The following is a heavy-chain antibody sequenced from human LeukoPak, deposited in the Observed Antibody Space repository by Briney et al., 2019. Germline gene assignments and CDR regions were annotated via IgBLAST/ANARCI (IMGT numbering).Heavy chain of an antibody. Sequence: PSETLSLTCAVYGGSFSGYYWSWIRQPPGKGLEWIGEINHSGSTNYNPSLKSRVTIPVDTSKNQFSLKLSSVTAADTAVYYCARGRDYYDSSALSYWGQGTLVTVSS. CDR2: INHSGST. J-gene: IGHJ4*02. D-gene: IGHD3-22*01. V-gene: IGHV4-34*01. CDR3: ARGRDYYDSSALSY. CDR1: GGSFSGYY.